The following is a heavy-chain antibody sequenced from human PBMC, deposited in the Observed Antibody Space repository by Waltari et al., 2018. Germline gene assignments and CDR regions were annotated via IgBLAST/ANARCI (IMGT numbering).Heavy chain of an antibody. V-gene: IGHV3-7*01. CDR2: IKQDGSEI. CDR3: VTWGDLGNF. Sequence: EVQLVESGGGLVQPGGSLRLSCAGSGFSFKNYWMSCLRQAPGKGLWWVARIKQDGSEIYYVESVKGRFSISRDNAKKSLYLQMNSLRGDDTAVFYCVTWGDLGNFWGQGTLVTVSA. J-gene: IGHJ4*02. CDR1: GFSFKNYW. D-gene: IGHD7-27*01.